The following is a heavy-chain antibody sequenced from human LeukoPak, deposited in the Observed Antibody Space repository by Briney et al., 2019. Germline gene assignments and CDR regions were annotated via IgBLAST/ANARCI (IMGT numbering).Heavy chain of an antibody. Sequence: SETLSLTCTVSGDSISSYYWNWIRQPAGKALQWIGRIYTSGSPNYNPSLKSRVTMSVDTSKNQFSLKLTSVTAADTAVYYCAKGRGSRCLLIDFLGQGTLGNGSS. D-gene: IGHD4/OR15-4a*01. J-gene: IGHJ4*01. V-gene: IGHV4-4*07. CDR1: GDSISSYY. CDR3: AKGRGSRCLLIDF. CDR2: IYTSGSP.